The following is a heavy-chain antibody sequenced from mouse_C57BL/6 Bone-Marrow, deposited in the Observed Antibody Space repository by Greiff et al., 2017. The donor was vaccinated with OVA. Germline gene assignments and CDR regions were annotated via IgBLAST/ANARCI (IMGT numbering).Heavy chain of an antibody. Sequence: VQLQQSGAELVKPGASVKISCKASGYAFSSYWMNWVKQRPGKGLEWIGQIYPGDGDTNYNGKFKGKATLTADKSSSTAYMQLSSLTSEDSAVYFCARSYYYGSSYWAMDYWGQGTSVTVSS. V-gene: IGHV1-80*01. CDR2: IYPGDGDT. D-gene: IGHD1-1*01. J-gene: IGHJ4*01. CDR1: GYAFSSYW. CDR3: ARSYYYGSSYWAMDY.